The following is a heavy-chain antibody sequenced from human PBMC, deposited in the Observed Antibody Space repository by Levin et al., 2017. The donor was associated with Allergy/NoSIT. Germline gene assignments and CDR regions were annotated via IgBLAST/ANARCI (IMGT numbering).Heavy chain of an antibody. V-gene: IGHV3-23*01. D-gene: IGHD2-21*02. CDR1: GFTFSRYA. J-gene: IGHJ4*02. CDR2: IISSGGST. CDR3: AKVPCSGDCFLIDY. Sequence: GGSLRLSCAASGFTFSRYAMTWVRQAPGKGLEWVSTIISSGGSTYYADSVKGRCAISRDNSKNTLYLQMNSLRAEDSAVYYCAKVPCSGDCFLIDYWGQGILVTVSS.